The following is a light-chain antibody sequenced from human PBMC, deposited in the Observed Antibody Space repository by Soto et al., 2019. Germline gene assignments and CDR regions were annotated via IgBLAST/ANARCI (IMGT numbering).Light chain of an antibody. V-gene: IGLV2-14*03. CDR3: SSYTSSSTHV. CDR1: SSDIGAFTF. Sequence: QSALTQPVSVSGSPGQSITISCTGTSSDIGAFTFVSWYQQHPGKVPKLMIFDVNRRPSGVSDRFSGSKSGNTASLTISGLQAEDEGDYYCSSYTSSSTHVFGSGTKVTGL. J-gene: IGLJ1*01. CDR2: DVN.